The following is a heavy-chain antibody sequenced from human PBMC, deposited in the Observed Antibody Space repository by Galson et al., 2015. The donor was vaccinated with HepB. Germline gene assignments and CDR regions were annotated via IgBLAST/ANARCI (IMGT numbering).Heavy chain of an antibody. J-gene: IGHJ4*02. CDR1: GSTFTTYA. CDR2: ISPDGSKK. CDR3: ARDPSGDYITSSMS. Sequence: SLRLSCAASGSTFTTYALHWVRQAPGKGLEWVAVISPDGSKKYHADSVKGRFTISRDNSKNTLFLQMNRLRTGDTAVYYCARDPSGDYITSSMSWGQGTLVTVSS. D-gene: IGHD6-6*01. V-gene: IGHV3-30-3*01.